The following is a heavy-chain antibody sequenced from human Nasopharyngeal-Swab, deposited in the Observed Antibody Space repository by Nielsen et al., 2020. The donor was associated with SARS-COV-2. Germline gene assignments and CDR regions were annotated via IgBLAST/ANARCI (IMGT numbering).Heavy chain of an antibody. V-gene: IGHV3-30*18. CDR3: AKPMAGSYPDAFDI. CDR2: ISYDGSNK. D-gene: IGHD1-26*01. Sequence: GESLKISCAASGFTFSSYGMHLVRQAPGKGLEWVAVISYDGSNKYYADSVKGRFTISRDNSKNTLYLQMNSLRAEDTAVYYCAKPMAGSYPDAFDIWGQGTMVTVSS. CDR1: GFTFSSYG. J-gene: IGHJ3*02.